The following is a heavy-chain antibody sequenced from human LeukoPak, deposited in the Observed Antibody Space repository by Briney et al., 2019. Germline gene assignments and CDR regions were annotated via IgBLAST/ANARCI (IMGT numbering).Heavy chain of an antibody. D-gene: IGHD3-22*01. V-gene: IGHV3-66*01. CDR3: ARAKYDYYGSSGPTALDY. CDR2: IYSGGKT. Sequence: GGSLRLSCAASGFTVTSNSMNWVRQAPGKGLEWVSVIYSGGKTYYADSVKGRFTISRDFSKNTLYLQMNTLRAEDTAVYYCARAKYDYYGSSGPTALDYWGLGTLVTVSS. CDR1: GFTVTSNS. J-gene: IGHJ4*02.